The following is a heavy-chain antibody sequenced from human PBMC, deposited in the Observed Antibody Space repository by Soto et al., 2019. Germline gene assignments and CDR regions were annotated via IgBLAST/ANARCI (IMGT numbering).Heavy chain of an antibody. CDR3: ARVWNDGRIDY. D-gene: IGHD1-1*01. Sequence: GSLRLSCAASGFTFSTYWMSWVRQAPGKGLGWVASIKQDGSDKHYVDSVKGRFTVSRDSAKSSVYLQMNSLRVDDTAVYYCARVWNDGRIDYWGQGALVTVSS. CDR2: IKQDGSDK. CDR1: GFTFSTYW. V-gene: IGHV3-7*01. J-gene: IGHJ4*02.